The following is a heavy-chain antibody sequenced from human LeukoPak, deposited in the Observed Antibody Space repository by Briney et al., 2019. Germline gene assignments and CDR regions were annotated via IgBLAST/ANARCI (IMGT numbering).Heavy chain of an antibody. J-gene: IGHJ6*02. V-gene: IGHV3-49*04. CDR2: IRSKVYGGTT. CDR1: GFTFRDYA. CDR3: TRDPYYGSGNYRPGGMDV. D-gene: IGHD3-10*01. Sequence: GRSLRLSCTGFGFTFRDYAVSWVRQAPGKGLECVGFIRSKVYGGTTEYAASVKGRFTISRDDSKSIAYLQMNSLKTEDTAVYYCTRDPYYGSGNYRPGGMDVWGQGTTVTVSS.